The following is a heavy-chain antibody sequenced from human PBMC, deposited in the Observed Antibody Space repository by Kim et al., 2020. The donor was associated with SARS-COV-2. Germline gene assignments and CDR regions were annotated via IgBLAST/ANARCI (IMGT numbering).Heavy chain of an antibody. CDR1: GGSISSSSYY. CDR2: IYYSGST. V-gene: IGHV4-39*01. Sequence: SETLSLTCTVSGGSISSSSYYWGWIRQPPGKGLEWIGSIYYSGSTYYNPSLKSRVTISVDTSKNQFSLKLSSVTAADTAVNYCARLSPIAAAGHYYYGMDVWGQGTTVTVSS. D-gene: IGHD6-13*01. CDR3: ARLSPIAAAGHYYYGMDV. J-gene: IGHJ6*02.